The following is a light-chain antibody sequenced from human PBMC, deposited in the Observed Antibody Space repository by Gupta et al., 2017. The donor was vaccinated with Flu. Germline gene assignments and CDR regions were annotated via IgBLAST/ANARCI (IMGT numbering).Light chain of an antibody. J-gene: IGKJ2*01. CDR3: QQRSGLPMYT. CDR1: QSITIY. CDR2: DAS. Sequence: ATLSLSPGDRAILSCRASQSITIYLAWYQQKPGQPPRLLMFDASKRAAGIPDRFSGSGSGTDFTLTISTLEPEDFAVYYCQQRSGLPMYTFGQGTKLE. V-gene: IGKV3-11*01.